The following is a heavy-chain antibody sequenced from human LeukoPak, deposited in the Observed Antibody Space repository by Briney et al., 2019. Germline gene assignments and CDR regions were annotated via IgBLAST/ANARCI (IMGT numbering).Heavy chain of an antibody. V-gene: IGHV4-59*01. Sequence: SETLSLTCTVSGGFISSYYWSWIRQPPGEGLEWIGNIYDRGSTKYNPSLKSRVTISVDTTKNQFSLRLSSVTAADTAMYYCARGRTFVNWGQGTLV. J-gene: IGHJ4*02. CDR2: IYDRGST. CDR3: ARGRTFVN. CDR1: GGFISSYY.